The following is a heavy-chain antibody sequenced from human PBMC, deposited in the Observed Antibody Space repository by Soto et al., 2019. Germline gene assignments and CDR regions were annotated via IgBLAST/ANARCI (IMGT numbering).Heavy chain of an antibody. V-gene: IGHV4-31*03. D-gene: IGHD1-1*01. J-gene: IGHJ4*02. CDR3: AREYVGTGTLDY. CDR2: IYYSGST. CDR1: GGSISSGGYY. Sequence: QVQLQESGPGLVKPSQTLSLTCTVSGGSISSGGYYWSWIRQHPGKGLEWIGYIYYSGSTYYNPSLKSRVTISVDTSKNQFSLKLSSVTTADTAVYYCAREYVGTGTLDYWGQGTLVTVSS.